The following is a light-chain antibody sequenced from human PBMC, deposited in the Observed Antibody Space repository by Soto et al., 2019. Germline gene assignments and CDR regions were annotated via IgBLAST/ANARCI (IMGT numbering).Light chain of an antibody. CDR2: EVS. CDR1: SGDVGDNKF. J-gene: IGLJ2*01. Sequence: QSALTQPPSASGSPGQSVTISCTGPSGDVGDNKFVSWYQQHPGKAPKLIIYEVSERPSGVPDRFSGSKSGNTASLTVSGHEAEEADNYYSCSDGGYNDVFGGGTKLTVL. CDR3: CSDGGYNDV. V-gene: IGLV2-8*01.